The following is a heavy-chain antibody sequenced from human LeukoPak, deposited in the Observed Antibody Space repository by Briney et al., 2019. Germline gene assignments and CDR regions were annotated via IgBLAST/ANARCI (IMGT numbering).Heavy chain of an antibody. CDR3: AREDIYYYGSGSYQDFDY. J-gene: IGHJ4*02. D-gene: IGHD3-10*01. V-gene: IGHV1-46*01. Sequence: ASAKVSCKASGYTFTSYYMHWVRQAPGQGLEWMGIINPSGGSTSYAQKFQGRVTMTRDTSTSTVYMELSSLRSEDTAVYYCAREDIYYYGSGSYQDFDYWGQGTLVTVSS. CDR2: INPSGGST. CDR1: GYTFTSYY.